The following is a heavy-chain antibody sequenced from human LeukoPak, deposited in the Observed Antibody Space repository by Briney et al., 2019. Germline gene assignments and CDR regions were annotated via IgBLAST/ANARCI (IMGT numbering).Heavy chain of an antibody. D-gene: IGHD1-7*01. CDR2: IYCSDGST. V-gene: IGHV1-46*01. J-gene: IGHJ4*02. CDR3: ARDWELTY. CDR1: GYTFTTYY. Sequence: ASVTVSCKTSGYTFTTYYIHWVRQAPGQGLGWMGSIYCSDGSTIYGQKFQGRVTITRDTSTSTVYMDLSGLRSEDTAVYYCARDWELTYWGQGTLVTVSS.